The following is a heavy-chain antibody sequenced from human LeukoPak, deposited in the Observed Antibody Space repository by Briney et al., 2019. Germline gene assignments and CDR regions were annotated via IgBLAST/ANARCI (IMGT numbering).Heavy chain of an antibody. CDR3: ASHIEMTTNDAFDI. V-gene: IGHV4-59*08. Sequence: NPSETLSLTCTVSGDSISSNYWSWIREPPGKGLEWIGYIYYGGSTKYNPSLKSRGSISGDTSNNQFSLKLSSVTAADTAVYYCASHIEMTTNDAFDIWGQGTMVTVSS. D-gene: IGHD5-24*01. CDR2: IYYGGST. J-gene: IGHJ3*02. CDR1: GDSISSNY.